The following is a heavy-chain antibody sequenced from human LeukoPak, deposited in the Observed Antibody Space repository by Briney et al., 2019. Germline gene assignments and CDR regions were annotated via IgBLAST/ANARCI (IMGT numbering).Heavy chain of an antibody. V-gene: IGHV4-59*01. J-gene: IGHJ6*02. CDR3: ARDASVGGMDV. Sequence: SETLSLTCTVSGGSISSYYGSWLGQPPGKGLEWIGYIYYSGNTNYNPSLKSRVTISVDTSTNQFSLKLSSVTAADTAVYYCARDASVGGMDVWGQGTTVTVSS. CDR2: IYYSGNT. CDR1: GGSISSYY.